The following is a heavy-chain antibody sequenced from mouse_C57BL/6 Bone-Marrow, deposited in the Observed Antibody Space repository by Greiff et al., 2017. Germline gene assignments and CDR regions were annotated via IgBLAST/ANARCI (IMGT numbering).Heavy chain of an antibody. V-gene: IGHV1-61*01. CDR1: GYTFTSYW. Sequence: QVQLQQPGAELVRPGSSVKLSCKASGYTFTSYWMDWVKQRPGQGLEWIGNIYPSDSETHYNQKFKDKATLTVDKSSSPAYMQLSSLTSEDSAVYYGARRGVVATDYAMDYWGQGTSVTVSS. J-gene: IGHJ4*01. CDR2: IYPSDSET. D-gene: IGHD1-1*01. CDR3: ARRGVVATDYAMDY.